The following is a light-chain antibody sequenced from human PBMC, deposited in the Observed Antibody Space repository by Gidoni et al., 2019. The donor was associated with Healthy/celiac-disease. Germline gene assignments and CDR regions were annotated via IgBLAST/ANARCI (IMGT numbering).Light chain of an antibody. CDR1: SSDVGSYNL. J-gene: IGLJ2*01. Sequence: QSALTQPASVSWSPGQSITISCTGTSSDVGSYNLVSWYQQHPGKAPKLMIYEGSKRPSGVSNRFSGSKSGNTASLTISGLQAEDEADYYCCSYAGREVVFGGGTKLTVL. CDR2: EGS. CDR3: CSYAGREVV. V-gene: IGLV2-23*01.